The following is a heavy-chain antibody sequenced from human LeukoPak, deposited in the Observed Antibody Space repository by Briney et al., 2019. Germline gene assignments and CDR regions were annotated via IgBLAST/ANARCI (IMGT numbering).Heavy chain of an antibody. J-gene: IGHJ4*02. V-gene: IGHV3-30*02. CDR2: IRYDGSNK. Sequence: GSLRLSCAASGFTFSSYGMHWVRQAPGKGLEWVAFIRYDGSNKYYADSVKGRFTISRDNSKNTLYLQMNSLRAEDTAVYYCAKDLGYCSSTSCYFDYWGQGTLVTVSS. CDR1: GFTFSSYG. CDR3: AKDLGYCSSTSCYFDY. D-gene: IGHD2-2*01.